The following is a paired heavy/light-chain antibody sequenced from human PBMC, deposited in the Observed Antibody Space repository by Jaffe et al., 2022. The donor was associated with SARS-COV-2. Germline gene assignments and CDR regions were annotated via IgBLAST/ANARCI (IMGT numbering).Heavy chain of an antibody. Sequence: QVQLQESGPGLVKPSETLSLTCSVSGYSITGGYYWGWIRQPPGKGLEWIGSVYHDGNTYYNPSLKSRVTVSVDTSENQFSLKVRSVTAADTAIYFCARDNSGYNYYFDWWGQGTLVTVSS. J-gene: IGHJ4*02. V-gene: IGHV4-38-2*02. CDR1: GYSITGGYY. CDR2: VYHDGNT. CDR3: ARDNSGYNYYFDW. D-gene: IGHD5-12*01.
Light chain of an antibody. Sequence: EIVLTQSPATLSLSPGERATLSCRASQSVSSYLAWYQVKFGQPPRLLIYDASNRATGIPARFSGSGSGTGFTLTISSLEPDDFAVYYCQQHNNWPPEVTFGGGTKVEIK. CDR1: QSVSSY. V-gene: IGKV3-11*01. CDR2: DAS. CDR3: QQHNNWPPEVT. J-gene: IGKJ4*01.